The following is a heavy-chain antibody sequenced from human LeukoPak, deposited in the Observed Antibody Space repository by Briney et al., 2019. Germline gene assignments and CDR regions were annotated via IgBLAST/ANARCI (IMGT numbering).Heavy chain of an antibody. V-gene: IGHV1-2*02. CDR2: INPNSGDT. CDR3: AGGSLRYFDY. CDR1: GYTFTGYY. Sequence: ASVKVSCKASGYTFTGYYMHWVRQAPGQGLEWMGWINPNSGDTNYAQKFQDRVTMTRDTSISTAFMEVSRLRFDDTALYYCAGGSLRYFDYWGQGTLVTVSS. J-gene: IGHJ4*02. D-gene: IGHD3-10*01.